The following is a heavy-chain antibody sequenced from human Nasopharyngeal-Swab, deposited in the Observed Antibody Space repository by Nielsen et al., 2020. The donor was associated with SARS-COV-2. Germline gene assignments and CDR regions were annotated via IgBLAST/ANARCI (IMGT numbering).Heavy chain of an antibody. J-gene: IGHJ6*02. CDR2: IYSGGST. V-gene: IGHV3-53*01. D-gene: IGHD3-10*01. Sequence: GESLKISCAASGFTVSNNYMTWVRQAPGKGLEWVSLIYSGGSTYYADSVKGRFTISRDNAKNSLYLQMNSLRAEDTAVYYCARGVTLVRGGLGMDVWGQGTTVTVSS. CDR3: ARGVTLVRGGLGMDV. CDR1: GFTVSNNY.